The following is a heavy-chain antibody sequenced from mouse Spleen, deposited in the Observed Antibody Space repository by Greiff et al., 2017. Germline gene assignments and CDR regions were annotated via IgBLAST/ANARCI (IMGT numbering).Heavy chain of an antibody. D-gene: IGHD3-2*01. V-gene: IGHV5-17*01. CDR3: AKTARATGYAMDY. J-gene: IGHJ4*01. CDR2: ISSGSSTI. CDR1: GFTFSDYG. Sequence: EVQVVESGGGLVKPGGSLKLSCAASGFTFSDYGMHWVRQAPEKGLEWVAYISSGSSTIYYADTVKGRFTISRDNAKNTLFLQMTSLRSEDTAMYYCAKTARATGYAMDYWGQGTSVTVSS.